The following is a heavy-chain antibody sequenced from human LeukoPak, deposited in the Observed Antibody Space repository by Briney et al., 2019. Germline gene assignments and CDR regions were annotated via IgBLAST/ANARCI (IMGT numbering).Heavy chain of an antibody. CDR3: AKLTTVTTFSY. CDR1: GFTFSRSW. Sequence: PGGSLRLSCTASGFTFSRSWMTWVRQAPGKGLEWVANIKRDGSEKSYVDSVKGRFTISRDNSKNSLYLQMNSLRGEDTAMYYCAKLTTVTTFSYWGQGTLVTVSS. D-gene: IGHD4-17*01. CDR2: IKRDGSEK. J-gene: IGHJ4*02. V-gene: IGHV3-7*01.